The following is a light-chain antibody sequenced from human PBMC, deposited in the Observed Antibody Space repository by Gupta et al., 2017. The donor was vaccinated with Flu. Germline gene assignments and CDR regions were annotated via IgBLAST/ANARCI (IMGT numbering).Light chain of an antibody. CDR3: MLGIHGPPGRT. V-gene: IGKV2-30*01. J-gene: IGKJ1*01. Sequence: DVVLTQSPLSLPVTLGQPASISCRSTRSLNDGDSYLNWFHQRPGQPPRRLIYNVSNRDSGVPDRFSGSGSGTDFTLKISSVEAEDVGVYYCMLGIHGPPGRTFGQGTKVDIK. CDR2: NVS. CDR1: RSLNDGDSY.